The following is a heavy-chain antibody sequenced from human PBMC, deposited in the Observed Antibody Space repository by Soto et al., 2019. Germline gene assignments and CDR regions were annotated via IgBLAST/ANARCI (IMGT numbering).Heavy chain of an antibody. CDR3: ARSPYVVLVPSSLGGNNWFDP. V-gene: IGHV3-23*01. J-gene: IGHJ5*02. D-gene: IGHD2-2*01. CDR1: GLTFSNYA. Sequence: EVQLLESGGGLVQRGGSLRLSCAASGLTFSNYAMNWVRQAPGTGLEWVSAISGSGARTYYADSVKGRFTISRDNSENTLYLQMNSLRAEDTAVYFCARSPYVVLVPSSLGGNNWFDPWGQGTLVTVSS. CDR2: ISGSGART.